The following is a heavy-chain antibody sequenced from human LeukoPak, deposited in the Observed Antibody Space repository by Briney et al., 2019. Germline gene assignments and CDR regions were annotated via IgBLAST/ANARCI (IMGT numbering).Heavy chain of an antibody. D-gene: IGHD3-22*01. CDR3: ARPDSSGYRWDAFDI. Sequence: PSETLSLTCTVSGGSISSSDYFWGWIRQPPGKGLEWIASIYYSGTTHYNPSHQSRVTMSVDTSKNQFSLKLSSVTAADTAVYYCARPDSSGYRWDAFDIWGQGTMVTVSS. J-gene: IGHJ3*02. CDR2: IYYSGTT. CDR1: GGSISSSDYF. V-gene: IGHV4-39*01.